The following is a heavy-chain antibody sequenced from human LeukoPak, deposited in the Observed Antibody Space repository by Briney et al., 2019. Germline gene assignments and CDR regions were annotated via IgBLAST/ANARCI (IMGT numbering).Heavy chain of an antibody. CDR2: ISGSGGST. CDR3: AKGGVFRVLALTFPFDY. Sequence: PGGSLRLSCAASGFTFSSYAMSWVRQAPGKGLEWVSAISGSGGSTYYADSVKGRFTISRDNSKNTLYLQMNSLRAEDMAVYYCAKGGVFRVLALTFPFDYWGQGTLVTVSS. D-gene: IGHD3-9*01. CDR1: GFTFSSYA. V-gene: IGHV3-23*01. J-gene: IGHJ4*02.